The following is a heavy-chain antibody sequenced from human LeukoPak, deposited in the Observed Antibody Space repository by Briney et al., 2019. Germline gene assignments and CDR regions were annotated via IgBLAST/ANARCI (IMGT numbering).Heavy chain of an antibody. CDR3: ERGSELDFFDY. Sequence: GGSLRLSCAASGFTVSSNYMSWVRHAPGKGLEWVSVIYSGGSTYYADSVKGRFTISRDNSKNTLYLQMNSLRAEDTAVYYCERGSELDFFDYWGQGTLVTVSS. J-gene: IGHJ4*02. CDR2: IYSGGST. CDR1: GFTVSSNY. V-gene: IGHV3-53*01. D-gene: IGHD3-10*01.